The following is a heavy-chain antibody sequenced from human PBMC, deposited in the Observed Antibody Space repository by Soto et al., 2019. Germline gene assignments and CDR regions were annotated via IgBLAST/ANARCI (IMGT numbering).Heavy chain of an antibody. Sequence: HPGGSLRLSCAASGFSFSKYVMSWVRQAPGKGLEWVSSISGSGDRTEHTDSVKGRFTVSRDNSRNTVYLQMDGLRAEDMAIYFCVRRDPLGPVRSGFDLWGQGALVTVSS. D-gene: IGHD4-17*01. J-gene: IGHJ5*02. CDR3: VRRDPLGPVRSGFDL. CDR2: ISGSGDRT. V-gene: IGHV3-23*01. CDR1: GFSFSKYV.